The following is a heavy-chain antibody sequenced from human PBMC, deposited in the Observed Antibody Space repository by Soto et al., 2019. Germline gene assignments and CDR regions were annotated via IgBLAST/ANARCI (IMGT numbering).Heavy chain of an antibody. J-gene: IGHJ4*02. V-gene: IGHV3-30-3*01. Sequence: QVQLVESGGGVVQPGRSLRLSCAASGFTFSSYAMHWVRQAPGKGLEWVAVISYDGSNKYYADSVKGRFTISRDNSKNTLYLQMNSLRAEDTAVXXXXXXXAEWELLHYFDYWGQGTLVTVSS. CDR3: XXXXAEWELLHYFDY. CDR2: ISYDGSNK. D-gene: IGHD1-26*01. CDR1: GFTFSSYA.